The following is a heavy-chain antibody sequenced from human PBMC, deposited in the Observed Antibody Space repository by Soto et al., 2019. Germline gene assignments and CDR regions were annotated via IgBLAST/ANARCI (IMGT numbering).Heavy chain of an antibody. J-gene: IGHJ3*02. Sequence: PGGSLRLSCAASGFTFSSYAMSWVRQAPGKGLEWVSAISGSGGSTYYADSVKGRFTISRDNSKNTLYLQVNSLRAEDTAVYYCAKDLLTYNWNGGGAFDIWGQGTMVTVSS. CDR3: AKDLLTYNWNGGGAFDI. CDR1: GFTFSSYA. D-gene: IGHD1-20*01. CDR2: ISGSGGST. V-gene: IGHV3-23*01.